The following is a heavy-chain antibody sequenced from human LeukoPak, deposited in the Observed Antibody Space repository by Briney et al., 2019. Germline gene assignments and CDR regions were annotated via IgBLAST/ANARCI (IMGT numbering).Heavy chain of an antibody. CDR2: IYPGDSDT. D-gene: IGHD3-22*01. Sequence: GESLKISCKGSGYSFTSYWIGWVHQMPGKGLEWMGIIYPGDSDTRYSPSFQGQVTISADKSISTAYLQWSSLKASDTAMYYCARHRSPYYYDSSGSYWDAFDIWGQGTMVTVSS. CDR1: GYSFTSYW. V-gene: IGHV5-51*07. CDR3: ARHRSPYYYDSSGSYWDAFDI. J-gene: IGHJ3*02.